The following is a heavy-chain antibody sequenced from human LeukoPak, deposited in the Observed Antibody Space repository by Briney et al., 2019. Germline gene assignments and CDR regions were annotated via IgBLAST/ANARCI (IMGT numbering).Heavy chain of an antibody. CDR2: ISSSADST. J-gene: IGHJ4*02. Sequence: GSLRLSCEASGFTFSSYAMSWVRQAPGKGLAWVSVISSSADSTYYADSVKGRFTISRDNSKNTLYLKMNNLRAEDTAVYYCAKPLEKYTYGGNFDYWGQGILVTVSS. D-gene: IGHD4-23*01. V-gene: IGHV3-23*01. CDR3: AKPLEKYTYGGNFDY. CDR1: GFTFSSYA.